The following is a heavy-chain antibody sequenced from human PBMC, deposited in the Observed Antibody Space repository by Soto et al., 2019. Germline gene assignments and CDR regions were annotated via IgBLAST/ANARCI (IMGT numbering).Heavy chain of an antibody. CDR2: IYYSGTT. CDR3: ARREIQGPINY. Sequence: SETLSLTCAVSGYSISSSNWWGWIRQPPGKGLEWIGYIYYSGTTYYNPSLKSRVTMSVDTSKNQFSLKLTSVTAVDTAVYYCARREIQGPINYWGQGTLVTVSS. D-gene: IGHD1-26*01. V-gene: IGHV4-28*01. CDR1: GYSISSSNW. J-gene: IGHJ4*02.